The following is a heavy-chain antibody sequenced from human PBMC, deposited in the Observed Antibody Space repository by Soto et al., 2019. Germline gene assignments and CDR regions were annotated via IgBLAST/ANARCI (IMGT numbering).Heavy chain of an antibody. J-gene: IGHJ5*02. CDR1: GFSLTTGVG. Sequence: SGPTLVNPTQTLTLTCSFSGFSLTTGVGVGWIRQPPGKALEWLAIIYWNDEKLYNPSLKTRLTITKDTSKNQVVLTVTDMDPVDTATYYCAHRVNMARGPYNYFGPWGQGTLVSVSS. V-gene: IGHV2-5*01. D-gene: IGHD3-10*01. CDR3: AHRVNMARGPYNYFGP. CDR2: IYWNDEK.